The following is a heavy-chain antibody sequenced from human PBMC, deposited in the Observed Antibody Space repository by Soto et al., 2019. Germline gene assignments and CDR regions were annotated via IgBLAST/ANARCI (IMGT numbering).Heavy chain of an antibody. CDR3: ASSMTTVTTLYY. CDR2: IIPMFDTP. Sequence: GASVKVSCKASGGTFSSDSFSWVRQAPGQGLEWMGGIIPMFDTPIYAQKFQDRVTITADESTSTAYMQLSSLRSGDTAVYYCASSMTTVTTLYYWGQGTLVTVSS. CDR1: GGTFSSDS. J-gene: IGHJ4*02. V-gene: IGHV1-69*13. D-gene: IGHD4-17*01.